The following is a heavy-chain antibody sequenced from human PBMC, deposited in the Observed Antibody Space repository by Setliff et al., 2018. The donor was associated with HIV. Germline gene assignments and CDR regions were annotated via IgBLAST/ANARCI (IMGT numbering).Heavy chain of an antibody. CDR2: IFPSGST. D-gene: IGHD5-12*01. Sequence: PSETLSLTCAVSGASIRSGVYYWSWIWQPAGKGPEWIGHIFPSGSTNYSPSLKSRITISMDTSKNQFSLKLSSVTAADTAVYYCARDPFMATIRYAFDIWGQGTMVTVSS. J-gene: IGHJ3*02. CDR3: ARDPFMATIRYAFDI. CDR1: GASIRSGVYY. V-gene: IGHV4-61*09.